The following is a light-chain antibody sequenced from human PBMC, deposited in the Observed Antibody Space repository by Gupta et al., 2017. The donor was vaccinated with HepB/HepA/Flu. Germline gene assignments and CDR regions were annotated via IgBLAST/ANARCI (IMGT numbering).Light chain of an antibody. J-gene: IGKJ1*01. Sequence: DIVMTQTPLALSVTPAQPSSISCKASESSLHRDVTTYLSGYLQKPGQPPQLLIYEVSNRVSGVPDRFSGSGSGTDFTLKISRVEAEDFAIYYCLQTVDLPRTFGQGTRVEIK. CDR3: LQTVDLPRT. CDR2: EVS. CDR1: ESSLHRDVTTY. V-gene: IGKV2D-29*01.